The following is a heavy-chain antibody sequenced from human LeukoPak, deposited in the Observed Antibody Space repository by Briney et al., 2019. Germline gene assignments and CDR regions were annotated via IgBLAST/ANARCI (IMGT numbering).Heavy chain of an antibody. CDR1: GFTFTNYW. Sequence: GGSLRLSCAASGFTFTNYWMTWVRQAPGKGLEWVAVISYDGSNKYYADSVKGRFTISRDNSKNTLYLQMNSLRAEDTAVYYCARDQVVASPSGMDVWGQGTTVTVSS. CDR2: ISYDGSNK. D-gene: IGHD2-15*01. V-gene: IGHV3-30-3*01. J-gene: IGHJ6*02. CDR3: ARDQVVASPSGMDV.